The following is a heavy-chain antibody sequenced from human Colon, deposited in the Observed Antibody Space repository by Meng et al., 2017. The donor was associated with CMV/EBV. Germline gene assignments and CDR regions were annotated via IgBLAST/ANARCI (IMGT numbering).Heavy chain of an antibody. Sequence: SETLSLTCIVSGGSIRTTSSYWGWIRQSPGKGLEWIASIFYSSTTNYHPSLRSRVSISVEASKNQFSLRLNSVTDADTAIYYCARHETYYDYGDYVPQYYFDTWGQGTLVT. CDR3: ARHETYYDYGDYVPQYYFDT. CDR1: GGSIRTTSSY. J-gene: IGHJ4*02. D-gene: IGHD4-17*01. CDR2: IFYSSTT. V-gene: IGHV4-39*01.